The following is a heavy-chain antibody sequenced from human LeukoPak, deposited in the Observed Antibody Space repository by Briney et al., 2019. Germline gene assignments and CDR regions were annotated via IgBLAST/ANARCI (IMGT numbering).Heavy chain of an antibody. D-gene: IGHD2-15*01. Sequence: GGSLRLSCVSSGFTFSSYWMHWVRQAPGKGLVWVSRINTDGRTTTYADSVKGRFTISRDNSENTLYLQMNSLRAGDTAVYCAKDIEISYWGQGTLVTVSS. J-gene: IGHJ4*02. V-gene: IGHV3-74*01. CDR2: INTDGRTT. CDR3: AKDIEISY. CDR1: GFTFSSYW.